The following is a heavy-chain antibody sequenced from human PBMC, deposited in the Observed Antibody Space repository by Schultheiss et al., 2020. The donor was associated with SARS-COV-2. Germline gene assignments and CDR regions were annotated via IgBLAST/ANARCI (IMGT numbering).Heavy chain of an antibody. D-gene: IGHD6-13*01. J-gene: IGHJ4*02. Sequence: SGPTLVKPTQTLTLTCTFSGFSLSTSGVGVGWIRQPPGKALEWLALIDWDDDKYYSTSLKTRLTITKDTSKNQVVLTMTNMDPVDTATYYCAHISSSWYTDYWGQGTLVTVSS. CDR1: GFSLSTSGVG. V-gene: IGHV2-70*12. CDR2: IDWDDDK. CDR3: AHISSSWYTDY.